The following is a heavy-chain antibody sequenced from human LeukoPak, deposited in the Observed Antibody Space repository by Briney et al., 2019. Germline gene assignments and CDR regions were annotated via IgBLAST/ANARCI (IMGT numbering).Heavy chain of an antibody. CDR3: ARGRGRIPYYYYGMDV. J-gene: IGHJ6*02. Sequence: GGSLRLSCVVSGFTFSTSAMSWVRQAPGKGLEWVSGISESGGSTYYADSVKGRFTSSRDNSKNTLYLQMNNLRAEDTAAYYCARGRGRIPYYYYGMDVWGQGTTVTVSS. V-gene: IGHV3-23*01. CDR1: GFTFSTSA. D-gene: IGHD2-15*01. CDR2: ISESGGST.